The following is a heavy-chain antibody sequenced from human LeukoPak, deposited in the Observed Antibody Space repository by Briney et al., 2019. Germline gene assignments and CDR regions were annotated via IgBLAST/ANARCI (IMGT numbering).Heavy chain of an antibody. Sequence: GGSLRLSCAASGFTVSSNYMSWVRQAPGKGLEWVSVIYSGSSTYYADSVKGRLTISRDNSKNTLYLQMNSLRAEDTAVYYCARVLRVAGDYNGMDVWGQGTTVTVSS. V-gene: IGHV3-53*01. CDR3: ARVLRVAGDYNGMDV. CDR2: IYSGSST. J-gene: IGHJ6*02. CDR1: GFTVSSNY. D-gene: IGHD6-19*01.